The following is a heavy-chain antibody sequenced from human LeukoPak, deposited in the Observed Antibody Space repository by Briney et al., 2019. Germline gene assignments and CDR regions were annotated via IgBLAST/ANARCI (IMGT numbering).Heavy chain of an antibody. Sequence: GGSLRLSCAASGFTFSSYAMSWVRQAPGKGLEWVSAISGSGGSTYYADSVKGQFTISRDNSKNTLYLQMNSLRAEDTAVYYCAKDIGYCSSTSCYPHYFDYWGQGTLVTVSS. CDR3: AKDIGYCSSTSCYPHYFDY. CDR1: GFTFSSYA. D-gene: IGHD2-2*01. V-gene: IGHV3-23*01. J-gene: IGHJ4*02. CDR2: ISGSGGST.